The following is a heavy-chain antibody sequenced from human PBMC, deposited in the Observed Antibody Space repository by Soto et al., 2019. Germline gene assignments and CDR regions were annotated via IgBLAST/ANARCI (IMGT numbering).Heavy chain of an antibody. V-gene: IGHV3-9*01. D-gene: IGHD6-13*01. CDR2: ISWNSGSI. Sequence: SLRLSCAASGFTFDDYAMHWVRQAPGKGLEWVSGISWNSGSIGYADSVKGRFTISRDNAKNSLYLQMNSLRAEDTALYYCAKDIRDSSNYYYYYGMDVWGQGTTVTVSS. CDR3: AKDIRDSSNYYYYYGMDV. J-gene: IGHJ6*02. CDR1: GFTFDDYA.